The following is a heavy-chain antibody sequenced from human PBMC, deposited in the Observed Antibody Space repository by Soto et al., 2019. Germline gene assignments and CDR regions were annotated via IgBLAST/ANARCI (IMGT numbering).Heavy chain of an antibody. V-gene: IGHV4-59*01. CDR1: GGSISSYY. CDR3: ARSDGRY. J-gene: IGHJ4*02. Sequence: SETLSLACTVSGGSISSYYWSWIRQPPGKGLEWIGYIYYSGSTNYNPSLKSRVTISVDTSKNQFSLKLSSVTAADTAVYYRARSDGRYRGQGTLVTGSS. CDR2: IYYSGST.